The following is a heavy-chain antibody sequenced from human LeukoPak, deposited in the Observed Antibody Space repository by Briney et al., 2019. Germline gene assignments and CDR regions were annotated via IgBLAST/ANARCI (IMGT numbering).Heavy chain of an antibody. Sequence: PSETLSLTCAVYGGSFSGYYWSWIRQPPGKGLEWIGEIYHSGSTNYNPSLKSRVTISVDKSKNQFSLKLSSVTAADTAVYYCARREEITMVRGVIIRPFDYWGQGTLVTVSS. CDR2: IYHSGST. CDR1: GGSFSGYY. V-gene: IGHV4-34*01. D-gene: IGHD3-10*01. J-gene: IGHJ4*02. CDR3: ARREEITMVRGVIIRPFDY.